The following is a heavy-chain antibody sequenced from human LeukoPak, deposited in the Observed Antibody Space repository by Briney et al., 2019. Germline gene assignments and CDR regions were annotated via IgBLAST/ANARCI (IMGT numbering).Heavy chain of an antibody. CDR1: GFTFSSYG. D-gene: IGHD2-2*01. J-gene: IGHJ4*02. CDR2: ISYDGSNK. CDR3: AKAGYCSSTSCWFSLDY. V-gene: IGHV3-30*18. Sequence: GGSLRLSCAASGFTFSSYGMHWVRQAPGKGLEWVAVISYDGSNKYYADSVKGRFTISRDNSKNTLYLQMNSLRAEDTSVYYCAKAGYCSSTSCWFSLDYWGQGTLVTVSS.